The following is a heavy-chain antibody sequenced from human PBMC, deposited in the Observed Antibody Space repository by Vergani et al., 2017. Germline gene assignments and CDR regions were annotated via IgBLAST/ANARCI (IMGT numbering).Heavy chain of an antibody. CDR2: ISNYGSKK. J-gene: IGHJ6*03. V-gene: IGHV3-30*18. D-gene: IGHD3-10*01. CDR3: AKAGSVTSGSLQYNFYMDV. Sequence: QVQLAESGGGRVQPGRSLRLSCEASGFSFSSHAIHWVRQAPGKGLEWVAVISNYGSKKYYAESVKGRFTISRDNSKNTLDLQMNSLRTQDTAVYYCAKAGSVTSGSLQYNFYMDVWGKGTTVTVS. CDR1: GFSFSSHA.